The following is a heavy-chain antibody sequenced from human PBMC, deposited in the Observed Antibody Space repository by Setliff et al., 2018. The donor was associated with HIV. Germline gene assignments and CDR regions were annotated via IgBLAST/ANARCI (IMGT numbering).Heavy chain of an antibody. CDR1: NGSINGYY. D-gene: IGHD2-21*01. CDR3: ARVHLYDATAYYSSFES. J-gene: IGHJ4*02. Sequence: SETLSLTCSVSNGSINGYYWTWIRQPPGKGLEWIGYISHTGSTNFNPSLKSRVSMSVDLSKNQFSLHLVSVPAADTAVYFCARVHLYDATAYYSSFESWGPGILVTVSS. V-gene: IGHV4-59*01. CDR2: ISHTGST.